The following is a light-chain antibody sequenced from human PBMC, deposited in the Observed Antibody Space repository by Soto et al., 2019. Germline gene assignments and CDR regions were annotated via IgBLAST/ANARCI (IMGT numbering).Light chain of an antibody. CDR3: LQHNTYPWT. CDR1: QGIGDD. CDR2: AAS. V-gene: IGKV1-17*01. Sequence: DIQMTQSPSSLSASVGDRVIITCRASQGIGDDLGWYQQKPGKAPKRLIYAASSLQSGVPSRFSGSGSGTDFTLIISSLQPDDFASYYCLQHNTYPWTFGPGTKVEV. J-gene: IGKJ1*01.